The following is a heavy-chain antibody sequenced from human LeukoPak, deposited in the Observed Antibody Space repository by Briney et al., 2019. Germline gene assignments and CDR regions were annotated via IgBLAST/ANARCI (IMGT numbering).Heavy chain of an antibody. CDR1: GGSLSGYY. D-gene: IGHD1-26*01. J-gene: IGHJ4*02. V-gene: IGHV4-34*01. Sequence: PSETLSLTCAVYGGSLSGYYWSWIRQPPGKGVEWIGEINHSGSTNYNPSLKSRVTISVDTSKNQFSLKLNSVTAADTAVYYCARGRRSGSYYMYWGQGTLVTVSS. CDR2: INHSGST. CDR3: ARGRRSGSYYMY.